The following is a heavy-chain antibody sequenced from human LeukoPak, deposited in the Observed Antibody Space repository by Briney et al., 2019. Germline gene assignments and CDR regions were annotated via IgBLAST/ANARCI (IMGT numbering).Heavy chain of an antibody. D-gene: IGHD5-12*01. J-gene: IGHJ6*04. V-gene: IGHV3-21*01. Sequence: GGSLRLSCAASGFTFSSYSMNWVRQAPGKGLEWVSSISSSSSYIYYADSVKGRFTISRDNAKNSLYLQMNSLRAEDTAVYYCARDHSGYDPVDVWGKGTTVTVSS. CDR1: GFTFSSYS. CDR2: ISSSSSYI. CDR3: ARDHSGYDPVDV.